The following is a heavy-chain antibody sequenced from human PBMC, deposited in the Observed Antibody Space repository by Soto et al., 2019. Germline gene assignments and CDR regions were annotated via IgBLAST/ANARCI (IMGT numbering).Heavy chain of an antibody. V-gene: IGHV4-31*03. CDR2: IYFSGRT. D-gene: IGHD4-4*01. J-gene: IGHJ6*02. CDR1: GDSINIGTYY. CDR3: ARAPLYSNYLYYGLDV. Sequence: QVQLQGSGPGLVKPSQTLSLTCTVSGDSINIGTYYWSWIRQHPGKGLEWIGNIYFSGRTDFNPSLKSRVTISVDTSENQFSLKLTSVTAADTAVYYCARAPLYSNYLYYGLDVWGQGTTVTVSS.